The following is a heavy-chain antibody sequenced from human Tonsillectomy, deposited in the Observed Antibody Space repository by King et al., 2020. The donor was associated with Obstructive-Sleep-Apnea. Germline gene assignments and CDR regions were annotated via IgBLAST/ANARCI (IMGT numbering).Heavy chain of an antibody. CDR3: ARDLSNSGSYRDAFDI. Sequence: VQLVESGGGLVQPGGSLRLSCAASGFTVSSNYMSWVRQAPGKGLEWVSVIYSGGSTYYADSVKGRFTISRHNSKNTLYLPMNSLRAEDTAVYYCARDLSNSGSYRDAFDIWGQGTMVTVSS. D-gene: IGHD1-26*01. J-gene: IGHJ3*02. V-gene: IGHV3-53*04. CDR1: GFTVSSNY. CDR2: IYSGGST.